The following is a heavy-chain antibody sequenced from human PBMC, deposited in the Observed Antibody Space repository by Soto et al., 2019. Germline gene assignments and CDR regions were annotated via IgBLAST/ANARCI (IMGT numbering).Heavy chain of an antibody. CDR1: GFSLSTSGVG. CDR2: IYWNDDK. D-gene: IGHD3-10*01. J-gene: IGHJ4*02. V-gene: IGHV2-5*01. CDR3: APRRGLLTFDY. Sequence: QSTLKESGPTLVKPTQTLTLTCTFSGFSLSTSGVGVGWIRQPPGKALEWLALIYWNDDKRYSPSLKSMLTNNKETSTYKVVLTLTNMDPVDNATYYCAPRRGLLTFDYWGQGTLVTVSS.